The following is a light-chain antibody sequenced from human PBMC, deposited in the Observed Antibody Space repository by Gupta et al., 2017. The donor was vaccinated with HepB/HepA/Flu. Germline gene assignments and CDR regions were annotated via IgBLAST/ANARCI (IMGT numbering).Light chain of an antibody. CDR1: SRDVGSYNF. Sequence: QSALTQPASVSGSPGQSITISCTGTSRDVGSYNFVSWYQQHPGKAPKLMIYEVSKRPSGVSNRFSGSKSGNTASLTISGLQAEDEADYYCCSYAGSSTPYVFGTGTKVTVL. V-gene: IGLV2-23*02. CDR2: EVS. J-gene: IGLJ1*01. CDR3: CSYAGSSTPYV.